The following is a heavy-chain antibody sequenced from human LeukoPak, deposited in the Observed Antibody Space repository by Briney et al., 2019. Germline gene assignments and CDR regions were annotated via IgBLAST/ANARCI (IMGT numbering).Heavy chain of an antibody. CDR1: GFTFSSYG. CDR2: ISYDGSNK. V-gene: IGHV3-30*18. Sequence: GGSLRLSYAASGFTFSSYGMHWVRQAPGKGLEWVAVISYDGSNKYYADSVKGRFTISRDNSKNTLYLQINSLRAEDTAVYYCAKSTSSWYLGYWGQGTLVTVSS. D-gene: IGHD6-13*01. CDR3: AKSTSSWYLGY. J-gene: IGHJ4*02.